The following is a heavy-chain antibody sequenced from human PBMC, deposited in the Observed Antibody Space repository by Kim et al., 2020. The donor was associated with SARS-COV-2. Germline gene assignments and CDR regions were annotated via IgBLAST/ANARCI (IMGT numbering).Heavy chain of an antibody. J-gene: IGHJ2*01. D-gene: IGHD2-15*01. CDR3: ASNVVVAATGWYFDL. CDR1: GGSISSYY. V-gene: IGHV4-59*08. Sequence: SETLSLTCTVSGGSISSYYWSWIRQPPGKGLEWIGYIYYSGSTNYNPSLKSRVTISVDTSKNQFSLKLSSVTAADTAVYYCASNVVVAATGWYFDLWGRGTLVTVSS. CDR2: IYYSGST.